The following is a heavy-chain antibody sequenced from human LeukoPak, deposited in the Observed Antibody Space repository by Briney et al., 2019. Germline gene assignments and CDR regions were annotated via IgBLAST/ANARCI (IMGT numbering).Heavy chain of an antibody. CDR2: ISGSGGST. CDR1: GFTFSRYA. V-gene: IGHV3-23*01. J-gene: IGHJ4*02. D-gene: IGHD2-21*01. CDR3: AKGSGEVVIADEDY. Sequence: GGSLRLSCAASGFTFSRYAMSWVPQAPGKGLEGVSAISGSGGSTYYADSVKGRFTISRDNSKNRLYLQMNSLRAEDTAVYYCAKGSGEVVIADEDYWGQGTLVTVSS.